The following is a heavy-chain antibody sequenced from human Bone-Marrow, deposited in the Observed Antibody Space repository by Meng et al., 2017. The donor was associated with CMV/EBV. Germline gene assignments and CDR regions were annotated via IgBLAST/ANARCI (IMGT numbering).Heavy chain of an antibody. J-gene: IGHJ4*02. CDR3: ARGYSSSWPFDY. V-gene: IGHV4-59*01. CDR1: GGSISNYY. Sequence: GSLRLSCTVSGGSISNYYWSWIRQPPGKRLEWIGYIHYSGTTNYNPSLKSRVTISVDRSKNQFSLKVNSVTAADTAVYYCARGYSSSWPFDYRGQGTLVTVSS. D-gene: IGHD6-13*01. CDR2: IHYSGTT.